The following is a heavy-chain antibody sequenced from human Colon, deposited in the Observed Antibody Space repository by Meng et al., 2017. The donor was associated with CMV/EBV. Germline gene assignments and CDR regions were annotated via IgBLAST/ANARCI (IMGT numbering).Heavy chain of an antibody. CDR3: ATVSGGDFDY. J-gene: IGHJ4*02. CDR2: INPNSGGT. V-gene: IGHV1-2*02. Sequence: QVQQVQSGAEVKKPGASVKVSCKASGYTFTGYFMYWVRQAPGQGLEWMGSINPNSGGTNYAQKFQGRVTMTRDTSINTAYMELSRLRSDDTAVYYCATVSGGDFDYWGQGTLVTVSS. D-gene: IGHD1-26*01. CDR1: GYTFTGYF.